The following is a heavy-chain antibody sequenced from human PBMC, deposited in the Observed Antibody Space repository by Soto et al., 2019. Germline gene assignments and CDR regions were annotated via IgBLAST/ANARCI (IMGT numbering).Heavy chain of an antibody. V-gene: IGHV3-74*01. Sequence: ESGGVLVQPGGSLRLSCVASGFTFDSHWMHWVREATGEGLVWVSRIKTDGYAAAYADSVKGRFTISRDNTKNTVYLQIISQRAEDTAVDFCVRESGVAADCWGQGTLVTVSS. CDR3: VRESGVAADC. J-gene: IGHJ4*02. CDR1: GFTFDSHW. D-gene: IGHD6-19*01. CDR2: IKTDGYAA.